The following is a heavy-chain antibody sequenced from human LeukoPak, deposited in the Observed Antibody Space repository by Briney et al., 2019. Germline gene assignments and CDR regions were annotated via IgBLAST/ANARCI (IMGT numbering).Heavy chain of an antibody. V-gene: IGHV3-23*01. CDR3: AKDSSSSWYQKFDY. CDR2: ISGSGGST. J-gene: IGHJ4*02. Sequence: GGSLRLSCVASDFTFDFYWMSWVRQAPGKGLEWVSAISGSGGSTYYADSVKGRFTISRDNSKNTLYLQMNSLRAEDTAVYYCAKDSSSSWYQKFDYWGQGTLVTVSS. CDR1: DFTFDFYW. D-gene: IGHD6-13*01.